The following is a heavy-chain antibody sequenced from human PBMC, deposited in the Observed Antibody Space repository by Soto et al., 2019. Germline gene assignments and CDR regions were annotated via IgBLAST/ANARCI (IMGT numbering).Heavy chain of an antibody. CDR3: ASRGYSYGDY. V-gene: IGHV4-39*01. J-gene: IGHJ4*02. D-gene: IGHD5-18*01. CDR2: IYYSGST. Sequence: QLQLQESGPGLVKPSETLSLTCTVSGGSISSSSYYWGWIRQPPGKGLEWIGSIYYSGSTYYNPSLNRRVTISVDTYKNQFSLKLSSVTAADTAVYYCASRGYSYGDYWGQGTLVTVSS. CDR1: GGSISSSSYY.